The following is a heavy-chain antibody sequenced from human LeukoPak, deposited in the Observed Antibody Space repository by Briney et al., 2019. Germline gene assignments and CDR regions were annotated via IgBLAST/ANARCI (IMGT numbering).Heavy chain of an antibody. D-gene: IGHD2-2*01. CDR2: VSYSGST. CDR1: GVSISSYY. V-gene: IGHV4-59*01. Sequence: SETLSLTCTVSGVSISSYYWSWIRQPPGKGLEWIGYVSYSGSTSYNPSLKSRVTISLDTSKNQFSLKLKSVTAADTSVYYCARGTEQFVCSTTSCLFDHWGQGTLVTVSS. CDR3: ARGTEQFVCSTTSCLFDH. J-gene: IGHJ4*02.